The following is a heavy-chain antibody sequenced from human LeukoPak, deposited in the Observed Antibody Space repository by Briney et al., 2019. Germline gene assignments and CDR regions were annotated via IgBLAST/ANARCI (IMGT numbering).Heavy chain of an antibody. CDR2: TYYRSKWYN. Sequence: SQTLSLTCAISGDSVSSINGAWNWIRQSPSRGLEWLGRTYYRSKWYNDYVESMKGRITISPDTSKNQFSLHLNSVTPEDTAVYYCARDLGNTGWYTFDYWGQGTLVTDSS. J-gene: IGHJ4*02. CDR3: ARDLGNTGWYTFDY. V-gene: IGHV6-1*01. D-gene: IGHD6-19*01. CDR1: GDSVSSINGA.